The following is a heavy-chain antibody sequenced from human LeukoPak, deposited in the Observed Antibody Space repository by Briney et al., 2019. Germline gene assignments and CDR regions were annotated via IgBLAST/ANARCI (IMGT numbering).Heavy chain of an antibody. D-gene: IGHD3-22*01. CDR3: ARVLTMIVVVSGDAFDI. Sequence: GGSLRLSCAASGFTFDDYAMHWVRQAPGKGLEWVSGISWNSGSIGYADSVKGRFTISRDNAKNSLYLQMNSLRAEDTAVYYCARVLTMIVVVSGDAFDIWGQGTMVTVSS. J-gene: IGHJ3*02. CDR1: GFTFDDYA. V-gene: IGHV3-9*01. CDR2: ISWNSGSI.